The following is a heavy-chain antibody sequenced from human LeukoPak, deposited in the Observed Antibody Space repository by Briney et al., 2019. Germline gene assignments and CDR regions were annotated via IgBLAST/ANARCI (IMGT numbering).Heavy chain of an antibody. J-gene: IGHJ4*02. CDR1: GFTFSSYA. D-gene: IGHD3-22*01. Sequence: GGSLRLSCAASGFTFSSYAMHWVRQAPGKGLEWMAVISYDGSNKYYADSVKGRFTISRDNSKNTLYLQMNSLRAEDTAVYYYARYTIPYYDSSGPFDYWGQGTLVTVSS. CDR2: ISYDGSNK. V-gene: IGHV3-30-3*01. CDR3: ARYTIPYYDSSGPFDY.